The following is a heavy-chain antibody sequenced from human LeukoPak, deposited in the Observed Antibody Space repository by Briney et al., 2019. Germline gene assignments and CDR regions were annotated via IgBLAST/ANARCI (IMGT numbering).Heavy chain of an antibody. Sequence: SETLSLTCAVYGGSFSGYYWSWIRQPPGKGLEWIGEINHSGSTNYNPSLRSRVTISVDTSKNQFSLKLSSVTAADTAVYYCARGPSTTFDYWGQGTLVTVSS. V-gene: IGHV4-34*01. CDR3: ARGPSTTFDY. CDR1: GGSFSGYY. CDR2: INHSGST. J-gene: IGHJ4*02. D-gene: IGHD2/OR15-2a*01.